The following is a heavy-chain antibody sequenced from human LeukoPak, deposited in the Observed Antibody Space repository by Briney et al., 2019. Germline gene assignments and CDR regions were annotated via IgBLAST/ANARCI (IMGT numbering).Heavy chain of an antibody. J-gene: IGHJ4*02. CDR1: GGSISSGDYY. CDR2: IYYSGST. D-gene: IGHD6-6*01. V-gene: IGHV4-31*03. Sequence: SQTLSLTCTVSGGSISSGDYYWSWIRQHPGKGLEWIGYIYYSGSTYYNPSLKSRVTISVDTSKNQFSLKLSSVTAADTAVYYCARESVSSSYSLYFDYWGQGTLVTVSS. CDR3: ARESVSSSYSLYFDY.